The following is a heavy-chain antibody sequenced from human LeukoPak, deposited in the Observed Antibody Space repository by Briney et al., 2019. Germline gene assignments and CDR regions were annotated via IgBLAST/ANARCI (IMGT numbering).Heavy chain of an antibody. CDR1: GGSVSSGSYY. CDR3: ARGRVVPAAISAVYTGYGMDV. D-gene: IGHD2-2*01. CDR2: IYYSGST. J-gene: IGHJ6*02. Sequence: SETLSLTCTVSGGSVSSGSYYWSWIRQPPGKGLEWIGYIYYSGSTNYNPSLKSRVTISVDTSKNQFSLKLSSVTAADTAVYYCARGRVVPAAISAVYTGYGMDVWGQGTTVTVSS. V-gene: IGHV4-61*01.